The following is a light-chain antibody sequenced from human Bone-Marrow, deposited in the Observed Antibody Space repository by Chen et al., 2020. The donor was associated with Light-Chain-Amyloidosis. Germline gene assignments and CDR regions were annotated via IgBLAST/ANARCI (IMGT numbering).Light chain of an antibody. J-gene: IGLJ3*02. CDR1: NIGSTS. CDR2: DDS. V-gene: IGLV3-21*02. CDR3: QVWDRSRDRPV. Sequence: SYVLTQPSSVSVAPGQTATIAWGGNNIGSTSVHWYQQTPGQAPLLVVYDDSDRPSGNPERLSGSNSGNTATLTISRVEAGDEADYYCQVWDRSRDRPVFGGGTKLTVL.